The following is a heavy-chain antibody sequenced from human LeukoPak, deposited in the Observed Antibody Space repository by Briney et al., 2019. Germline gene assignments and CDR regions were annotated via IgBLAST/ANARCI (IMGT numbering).Heavy chain of an antibody. D-gene: IGHD2-15*01. CDR2: IRSKAYGGTP. CDR3: TTDLGGYFTGGSCYAGLYNCFDP. Sequence: GGSLRLSCVASGFTFTNAWMSWVRQAPGKGLVWVARIRSKAYGGTPEYAAPVQGRFTISRDDSRATLYLQMNSLKTEDTAVYYCTTDLGGYFTGGSCYAGLYNCFDPWGQGTLVTVSS. J-gene: IGHJ5*02. V-gene: IGHV3-15*01. CDR1: GFTFTNAW.